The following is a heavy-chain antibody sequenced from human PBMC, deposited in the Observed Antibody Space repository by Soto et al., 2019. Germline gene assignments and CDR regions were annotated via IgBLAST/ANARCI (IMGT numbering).Heavy chain of an antibody. CDR1: GYTFTSYG. Sequence: GASVKVSCKASGYTFTSYGISWVRQAPGQGLEWMGWISAYNGNTNYAQKLQGRVTMTTDTSTSTAYMELRSLRSDDTAVYYCASSIGRFGPTYYFDYWGQGTLVTVSS. V-gene: IGHV1-18*01. CDR2: ISAYNGNT. CDR3: ASSIGRFGPTYYFDY. D-gene: IGHD3-10*01. J-gene: IGHJ4*02.